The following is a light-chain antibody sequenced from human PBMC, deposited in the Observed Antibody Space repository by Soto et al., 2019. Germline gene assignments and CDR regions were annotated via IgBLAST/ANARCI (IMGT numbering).Light chain of an antibody. V-gene: IGLV4-69*01. CDR2: LNSDGSH. CDR1: SGHSSYA. Sequence: QAVLTQSPSASASLGASVKLTCTLSSGHSSYAIAWHQQQPEKGPRYLMKLNSDGSHSKGDGIPDRFSGSSSGAERYLTISSLQSEDEADYYCQTWGTGEVFGGGTQLTVL. J-gene: IGLJ2*01. CDR3: QTWGTGEV.